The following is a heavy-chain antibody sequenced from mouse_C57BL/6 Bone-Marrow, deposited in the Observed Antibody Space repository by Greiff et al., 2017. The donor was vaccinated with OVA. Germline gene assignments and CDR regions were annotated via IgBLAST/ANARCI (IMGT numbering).Heavy chain of an antibody. Sequence: VQLQQSGAELVRPGTSVKLSCKASGYTFTSYWMHWVKQRPGQGLEWIGVIDPSDSYTNYNQKFKGKATLTVDTSSSTAYMQLSSLTSEDSAVYYCARWGGNPWFAYWGQGTLVTVSA. J-gene: IGHJ3*01. D-gene: IGHD1-1*02. V-gene: IGHV1-59*01. CDR1: GYTFTSYW. CDR2: IDPSDSYT. CDR3: ARWGGNPWFAY.